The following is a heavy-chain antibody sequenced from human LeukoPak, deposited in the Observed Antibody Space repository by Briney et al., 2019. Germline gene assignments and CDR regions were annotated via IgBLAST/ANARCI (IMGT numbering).Heavy chain of an antibody. CDR3: ARRAGAYSHPYDY. CDR2: IYSDNT. CDR1: GFTFSSYW. Sequence: SGGSLRLSCAASGFTFSSYWMSWVRQVPGKGLEWVSFIYSDNTHYSDSVKGRFTISRDNSKNTLYLQMNSLRAEDTAVYYCARRAGAYSHPYDYWGQGTLVTVSS. J-gene: IGHJ4*02. D-gene: IGHD4/OR15-4a*01. V-gene: IGHV3-53*01.